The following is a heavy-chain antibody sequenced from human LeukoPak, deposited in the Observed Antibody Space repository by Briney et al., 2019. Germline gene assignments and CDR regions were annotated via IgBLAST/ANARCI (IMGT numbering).Heavy chain of an antibody. J-gene: IGHJ3*02. CDR3: AIHLDMVREPDAFDI. CDR1: GGSISSYY. CDR2: IYYSGST. V-gene: IGHV4-59*08. Sequence: SETLSLTCTVSGGSISSYYWSWIRQPPGKGLEWIGYIYYSGSTNYNPSLKSRVTISVDTSKNQFSLKLSSVTAADTAVYYCAIHLDMVREPDAFDIWGQGTMVTVSS. D-gene: IGHD3-10*01.